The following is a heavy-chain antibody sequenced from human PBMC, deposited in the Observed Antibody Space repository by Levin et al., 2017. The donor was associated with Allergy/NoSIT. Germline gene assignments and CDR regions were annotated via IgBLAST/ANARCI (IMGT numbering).Heavy chain of an antibody. Sequence: GGSLRLSCAASGFTFSDYYMSWIRQAPGKGLEWVSYISSGGSTIYYGDSVRGRFTISRDNAKNSLFLQMKSLRAEDTAVYYCARDPLYSGSYFVDYWGQGTLVTVSS. CDR3: ARDPLYSGSYFVDY. V-gene: IGHV3-11*01. CDR2: ISSGGSTI. CDR1: GFTFSDYY. J-gene: IGHJ4*02. D-gene: IGHD1-26*01.